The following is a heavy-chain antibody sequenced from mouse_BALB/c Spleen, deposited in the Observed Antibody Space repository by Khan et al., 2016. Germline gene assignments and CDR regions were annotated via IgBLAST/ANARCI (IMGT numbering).Heavy chain of an antibody. CDR2: ISYSGST. V-gene: IGHV3-2*02. CDR3: ARSEYGIKYYFDY. Sequence: EVQLQDSGPGLVKPSQSLSLTCTVTGYSITSDYAWNWIRQFPGNKLEWMGYISYSGSTSYNPSLKSRISITRDTSKNQFFLQLNSVTTEDTATYYCARSEYGIKYYFDYWGQGTTLTVSS. CDR1: GYSITSDYA. D-gene: IGHD2-10*02. J-gene: IGHJ2*01.